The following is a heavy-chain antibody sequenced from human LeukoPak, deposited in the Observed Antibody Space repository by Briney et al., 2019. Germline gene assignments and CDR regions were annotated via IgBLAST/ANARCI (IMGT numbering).Heavy chain of an antibody. D-gene: IGHD3-22*01. CDR3: ARDSSYGSSGYYQDDAFDI. CDR2: IYTSGST. CDR1: GGSISSYY. V-gene: IGHV4-4*07. Sequence: NPSETLSLTCTVSGGSISSYYWSWIRQPAGKGLEWIGRIYTSGSTNYNPSLKSRVTMSVDTSKNQFSPKLSSVTAADTAVYYCARDSSYGSSGYYQDDAFDIWGQGTMVTVSS. J-gene: IGHJ3*02.